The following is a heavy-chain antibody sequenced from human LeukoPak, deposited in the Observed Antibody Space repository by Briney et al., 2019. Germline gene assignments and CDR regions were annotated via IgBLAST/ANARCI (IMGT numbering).Heavy chain of an antibody. CDR2: IHVGSGNT. Sequence: GASVKVFCKASGFTSIDSTLQGVRQAGGKQVEWIAWIHVGSGNTNYAQKFQERFILTREMATRTVYMEVRSLSSEDTAVYSGAAGRDLEIFAAIAFWGQGTMVTVSS. J-gene: IGHJ3*01. CDR1: GFTSIDST. CDR3: AAGRDLEIFAAIAF. V-gene: IGHV1-58*01. D-gene: IGHD3-3*01.